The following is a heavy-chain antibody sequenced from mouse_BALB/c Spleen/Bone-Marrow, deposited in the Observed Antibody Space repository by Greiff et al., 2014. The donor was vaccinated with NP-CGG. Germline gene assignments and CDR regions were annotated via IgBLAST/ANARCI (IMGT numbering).Heavy chain of an antibody. CDR2: ISDGGSYT. CDR1: GFTFSDYY. CDR3: AREVAMDY. Sequence: VQLQQSXGGLVKPGGSLKLSCAASGFTFSDYYMYWVRQTPEKRLEWVATISDGGSYTYYPDSVKGRFTISRDNAKNNLFLQLSSLKSEDTAMYYCAREVAMDYWGQGTSVTVSS. V-gene: IGHV5-4*02. J-gene: IGHJ4*01.